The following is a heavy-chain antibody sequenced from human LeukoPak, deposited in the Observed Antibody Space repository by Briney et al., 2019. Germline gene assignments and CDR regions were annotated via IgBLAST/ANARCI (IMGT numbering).Heavy chain of an antibody. J-gene: IGHJ4*02. CDR1: EFSVGSNY. D-gene: IGHD6-19*01. V-gene: IGHV3-7*01. CDR2: IKQDGSEK. Sequence: GGSLRLSCAASEFSVGSNYMTWVRQAPGKGLEWMANIKQDGSEKYYVDSVKGRFTISRDNAKNSLYLQMNSLTADDTAVYYCARDRFGGWSSGGFDYWGQGTLVTVSS. CDR3: ARDRFGGWSSGGFDY.